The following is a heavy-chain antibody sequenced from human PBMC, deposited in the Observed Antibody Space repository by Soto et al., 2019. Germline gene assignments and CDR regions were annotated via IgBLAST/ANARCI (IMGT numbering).Heavy chain of an antibody. J-gene: IGHJ4*02. CDR3: TIDRRELLGGFDY. Sequence: GGSLRLSCEASGFTFKTTALSWVRQAPGKGLEWVATISGTGLSTYYADSMKSRFIISRDNSRNTLYLQMNSLKTEDTAVYYCTIDRRELLGGFDYWGQGTLVTVSS. D-gene: IGHD1-26*01. CDR2: ISGTGLST. CDR1: GFTFKTTA. V-gene: IGHV3-23*01.